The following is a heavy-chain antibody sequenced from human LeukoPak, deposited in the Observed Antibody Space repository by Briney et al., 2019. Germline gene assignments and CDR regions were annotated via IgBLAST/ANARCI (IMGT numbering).Heavy chain of an antibody. CDR2: ISPSGGST. Sequence: ASVKVSCKAFGYTFTSNYMHWVRQAPGQGPEWMGVISPSGGSTTYAQKFQGRVTLTRDMSTSTDYLELSSLRSEDTAVYYCARHKRRYCSGGSCYSFDYWGQGTLVTVSS. J-gene: IGHJ4*02. CDR1: GYTFTSNY. CDR3: ARHKRRYCSGGSCYSFDY. D-gene: IGHD2-15*01. V-gene: IGHV1-46*01.